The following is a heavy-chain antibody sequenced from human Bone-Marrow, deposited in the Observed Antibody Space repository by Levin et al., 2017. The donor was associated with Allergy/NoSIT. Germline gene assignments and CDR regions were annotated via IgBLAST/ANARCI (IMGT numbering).Heavy chain of an antibody. CDR1: GFTFSSYA. J-gene: IGHJ6*02. CDR2: ISGSGGST. D-gene: IGHD5-24*01. Sequence: SCAASGFTFSSYAMSWVRQAPGKGLEWVSAISGSGGSTYYADSVKGRFTISRDNSKNTLYLQMNSLRAEDTAVYYCAKGLGYNPVHYYYGMDVWGQGTTVTVSS. V-gene: IGHV3-23*01. CDR3: AKGLGYNPVHYYYGMDV.